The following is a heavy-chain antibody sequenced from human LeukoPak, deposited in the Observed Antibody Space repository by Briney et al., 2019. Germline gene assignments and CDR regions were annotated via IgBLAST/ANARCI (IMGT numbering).Heavy chain of an antibody. Sequence: GGSLRLSCAASGFTFSSYSMNWVRQAPGKGLEWVSYISSRSSTIYYADSVEGRFTISRDNAKNSLYLQVNSLRAEDTAVYYCARDGIQLWLPYYYYMDVWGKGTTVTVSS. CDR1: GFTFSSYS. CDR2: ISSRSSTI. V-gene: IGHV3-48*01. CDR3: ARDGIQLWLPYYYYMDV. D-gene: IGHD5-18*01. J-gene: IGHJ6*03.